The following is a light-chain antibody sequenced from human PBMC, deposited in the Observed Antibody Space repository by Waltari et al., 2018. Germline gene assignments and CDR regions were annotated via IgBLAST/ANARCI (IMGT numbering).Light chain of an antibody. CDR2: RND. CDR3: AAWDDSLSASL. Sequence: QTVLTQPPSVSGTPGQRVTISCSGSSFTIGGNSVYWFQQLPGTAPKLLSYRNDERPSGVPDRSSGSKSGTSASLAISGLRSEDEAHYYCAAWDDSLSASLFGGGTKLTVL. CDR1: SFTIGGNS. J-gene: IGLJ3*02. V-gene: IGLV1-47*01.